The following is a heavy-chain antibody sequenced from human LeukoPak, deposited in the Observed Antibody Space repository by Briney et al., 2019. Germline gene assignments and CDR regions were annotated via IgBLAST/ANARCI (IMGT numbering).Heavy chain of an antibody. CDR2: ISYDGSNK. CDR3: ARDLSYGDSGFDY. V-gene: IGHV3-30-3*01. Sequence: PGGSLRLSRAASGFTFSSYAMHWVRQAPGKGLEWVAVISYDGSNKYYADSVKGRFTISRDNSKNTLYLQMNSLRAEDTAVYYCARDLSYGDSGFDYWGQGTLVTVSS. D-gene: IGHD4-17*01. CDR1: GFTFSSYA. J-gene: IGHJ4*02.